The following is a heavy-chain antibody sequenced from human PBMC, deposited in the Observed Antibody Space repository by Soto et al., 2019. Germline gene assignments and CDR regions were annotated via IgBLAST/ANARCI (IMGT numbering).Heavy chain of an antibody. V-gene: IGHV4-31*03. CDR3: ARALSDYTPDS. CDR1: GGSISSGGYY. J-gene: IGHJ5*01. CDR2: IYYSGSR. D-gene: IGHD4-4*01. Sequence: PSETLSLTCTVSGGSISSGGYYWSWIRQHPGKGLEWIGYIYYSGSRYYNPSLKSRVSMSVDASKNQFSLNLSSVTAADTAAYYCARALSDYTPDSWGQGTRVTVSS.